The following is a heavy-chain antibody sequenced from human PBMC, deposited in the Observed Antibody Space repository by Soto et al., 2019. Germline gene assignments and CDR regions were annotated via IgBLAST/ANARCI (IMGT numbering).Heavy chain of an antibody. CDR3: ARDQGYDGPFDY. V-gene: IGHV4-30-2*01. CDR2: IYHSGST. J-gene: IGHJ4*02. CDR1: GGSISSGGYS. D-gene: IGHD5-12*01. Sequence: SETLSLTCAVSGGSISSGGYSWSWIRQPPGKGLEWIGYIYHSGSTYYNPSLKSRVTISVDRSKNQFSLKLSSVTAADTAVYYCARDQGYDGPFDYWGQGXLVTVYS.